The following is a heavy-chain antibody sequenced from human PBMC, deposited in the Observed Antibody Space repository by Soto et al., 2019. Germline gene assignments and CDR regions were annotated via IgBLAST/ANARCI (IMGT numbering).Heavy chain of an antibody. V-gene: IGHV4-39*07. Sequence: NPSETLSLTCSVSDDSINSDKYYWGWIRQPPGKGLEWIGRVYHSGNTYYNPSLQSRVTISVDTSKNQFSLKLSSVTAADTAVYYCARSGAVADPFDYWGQGTLVTVSS. CDR1: DDSINSDKYY. J-gene: IGHJ4*02. CDR2: VYHSGNT. D-gene: IGHD6-19*01. CDR3: ARSGAVADPFDY.